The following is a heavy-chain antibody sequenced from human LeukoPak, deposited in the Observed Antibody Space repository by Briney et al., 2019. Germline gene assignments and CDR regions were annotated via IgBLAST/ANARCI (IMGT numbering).Heavy chain of an antibody. D-gene: IGHD1-26*01. J-gene: IGHJ4*02. CDR2: ISINGAGT. CDR1: GFIFSNSG. CDR3: GRGLGSPLGY. Sequence: GGSLRLSCAASGFIFSNSGMSWVRQAPGKGLEWVSGISINGAGTYYADSVKGRFTISRDNSKNTLYLQMNSLRAEDTAIYYCGRGLGSPLGYWPRGILVTVSS. V-gene: IGHV3-23*01.